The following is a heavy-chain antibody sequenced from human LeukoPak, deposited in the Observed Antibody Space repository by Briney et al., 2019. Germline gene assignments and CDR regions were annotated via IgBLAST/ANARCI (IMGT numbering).Heavy chain of an antibody. CDR3: ARVISGKVGVAPALLIYYYYYMDV. CDR1: GYTFTSYG. J-gene: IGHJ6*03. Sequence: ASVKVSCKASGYTFTSYGISWVRQAPGQGLEWMGWISAYNGNTNYAQKLQGRVTMTTDTSTSTAYMELRSLRSDDTAVYYCARVISGKVGVAPALLIYYYYYMDVWGKGTTVTISS. CDR2: ISAYNGNT. V-gene: IGHV1-18*01. D-gene: IGHD3-3*01.